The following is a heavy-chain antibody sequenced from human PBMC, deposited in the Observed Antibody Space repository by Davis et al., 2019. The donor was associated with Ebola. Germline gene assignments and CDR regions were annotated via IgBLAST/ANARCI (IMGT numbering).Heavy chain of an antibody. CDR3: VTFLEQWLAY. J-gene: IGHJ4*02. CDR2: INPSGGST. CDR1: GYTFTSYY. Sequence: AASVKVSCKASGYTFTSYYMHWVRQAPGQGLEWMGIINPSGGSTSYAQKFQGRVTMTRDTSTSTVYMELSSLRSDDTAVYYCVTFLEQWLAYWGQGTLVTVSS. D-gene: IGHD6-19*01. V-gene: IGHV1-46*01.